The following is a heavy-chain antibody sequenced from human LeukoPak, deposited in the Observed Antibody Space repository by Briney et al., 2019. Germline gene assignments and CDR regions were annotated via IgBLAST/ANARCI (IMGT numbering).Heavy chain of an antibody. Sequence: GGSLRLFCVASGFTFSSYAMSWVRETPARGLEWVSSLRGNGDAFYADSVKGRFTLSRDESRNTVYLQLNKLRVEDTAIYYCAKASWVSTADAVLWGQGTVVTVSS. CDR2: LRGNGDA. J-gene: IGHJ4*02. CDR3: AKASWVSTADAVL. D-gene: IGHD3-16*01. V-gene: IGHV3-23*01. CDR1: GFTFSSYA.